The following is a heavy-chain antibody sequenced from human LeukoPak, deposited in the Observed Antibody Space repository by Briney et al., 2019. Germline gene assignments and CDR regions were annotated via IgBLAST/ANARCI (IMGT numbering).Heavy chain of an antibody. J-gene: IGHJ4*02. CDR3: AKGSILAGYSNFDY. Sequence: SGGSLRLSCAASGFTFSNYAMSRVRQAPGEGLEWVSGISGSGGSTYYADSVKGRFTISRDNSKNTLFLQMNSLRAEDTAIYYCAKGSILAGYSNFDYWGQGTLVTVSS. D-gene: IGHD3-9*01. CDR2: ISGSGGST. V-gene: IGHV3-23*01. CDR1: GFTFSNYA.